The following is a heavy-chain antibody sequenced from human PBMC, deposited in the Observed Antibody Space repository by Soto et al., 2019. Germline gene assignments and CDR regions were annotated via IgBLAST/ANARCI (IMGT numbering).Heavy chain of an antibody. CDR2: ISSSSSTI. Sequence: GGSLRLSCAASGFTFSDYSMDWVRQAPGKGLEWVSYISSSSSTIYYADSVKGRFTISRDNAKNSLYLQMNSLRDEDTAVYYCARRSERYSGSYYPDPIDYWGQGTLVTVSS. J-gene: IGHJ4*02. V-gene: IGHV3-48*02. CDR1: GFTFSDYS. CDR3: ARRSERYSGSYYPDPIDY. D-gene: IGHD1-26*01.